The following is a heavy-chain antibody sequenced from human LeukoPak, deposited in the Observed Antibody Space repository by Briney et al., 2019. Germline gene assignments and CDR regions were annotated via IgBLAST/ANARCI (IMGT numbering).Heavy chain of an antibody. Sequence: GGSLRLSCAASGFTFSSYSMTWVRQAPGKGLEWVSVISGGGDGIYYADSVRGRFTISRDNSRNTVYLQMNSLRAEDAAVYYCARWETMERGDYWGQGTLVTVSS. CDR2: ISGGGDGI. CDR1: GFTFSSYS. CDR3: ARWETMERGDY. D-gene: IGHD3-10*01. J-gene: IGHJ4*02. V-gene: IGHV3-23*01.